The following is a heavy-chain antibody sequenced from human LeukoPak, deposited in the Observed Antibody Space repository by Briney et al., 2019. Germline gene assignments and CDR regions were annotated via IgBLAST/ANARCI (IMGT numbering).Heavy chain of an antibody. CDR2: IIPILGIA. CDR1: GGTFSSYA. Sequence: SVKVSCKASGGTFSSYAISWVRQAPGQGLEWMGRIIPILGIANYAQKFQGRVTITADKSTSTAYMELSSLRSEDTAVYYCARVSDYYGSGSPIDYSYYGMDVWGQGTTVTVSS. CDR3: ARVSDYYGSGSPIDYSYYGMDV. D-gene: IGHD3-10*01. J-gene: IGHJ6*02. V-gene: IGHV1-69*04.